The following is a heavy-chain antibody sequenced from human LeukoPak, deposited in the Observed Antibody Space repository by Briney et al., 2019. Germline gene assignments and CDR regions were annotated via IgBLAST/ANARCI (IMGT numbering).Heavy chain of an antibody. CDR3: ARVDQPLGYCSGGSCYPGVQNY. Sequence: ASVKVSCKASGYTFTSYYMHWVRQAPGQGLEWMGIINPSGGGTNYAQKFQGRVTMTRDTSISTAYMELSRLRSDDTAVYYCARVDQPLGYCSGGSCYPGVQNYWGQGTLVTVSS. D-gene: IGHD2-15*01. J-gene: IGHJ4*02. CDR1: GYTFTSYY. V-gene: IGHV1-2*02. CDR2: INPSGGGT.